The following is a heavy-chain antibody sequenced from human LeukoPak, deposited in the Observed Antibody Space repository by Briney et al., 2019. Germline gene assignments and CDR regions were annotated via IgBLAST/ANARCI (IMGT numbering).Heavy chain of an antibody. Sequence: GGSLRLSCAAPGSTFSSYAMSWVRQAPGKGLEWVSAISGSGGSTYYADSVKGRFTISRDNSKNTLYLQMNSLRAEDTAVYYCAKVEGGAAAGFFDYWGQGTLVTVSS. V-gene: IGHV3-23*01. D-gene: IGHD6-13*01. CDR1: GSTFSSYA. J-gene: IGHJ4*02. CDR3: AKVEGGAAAGFFDY. CDR2: ISGSGGST.